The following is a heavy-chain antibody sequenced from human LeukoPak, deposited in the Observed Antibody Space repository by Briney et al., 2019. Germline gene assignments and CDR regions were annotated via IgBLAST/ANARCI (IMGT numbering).Heavy chain of an antibody. Sequence: GGSLRLSCAASGFTVSSNYMSWVRQAPGKGLEWVANINQGGSDTYYVDSVKGRFTISTDNAKNSLYLQMNSLRVEDTAIYYCARDLFSGSYNGEDYWGQGTLVTVSS. CDR3: ARDLFSGSYNGEDY. J-gene: IGHJ4*02. V-gene: IGHV3-7*01. CDR1: GFTVSSNY. CDR2: INQGGSDT. D-gene: IGHD3-10*01.